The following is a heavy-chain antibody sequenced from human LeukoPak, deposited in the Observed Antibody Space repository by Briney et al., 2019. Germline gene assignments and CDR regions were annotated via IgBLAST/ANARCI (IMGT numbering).Heavy chain of an antibody. Sequence: SETLSLTCTVSGGSISSGSYYWSWIRQPAGKGLEWIGRIYTSGSTNYNPSLKSRVTISVDTSKNQFSLKLSSVTAADTAVYYCARLRRGGFLDYWGQGTLVTVSS. CDR3: ARLRRGGFLDY. V-gene: IGHV4-61*02. D-gene: IGHD3-16*01. CDR2: IYTSGST. J-gene: IGHJ4*02. CDR1: GGSISSGSYY.